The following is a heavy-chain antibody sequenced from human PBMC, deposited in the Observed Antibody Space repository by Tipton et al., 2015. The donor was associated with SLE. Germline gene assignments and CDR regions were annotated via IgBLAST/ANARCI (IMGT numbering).Heavy chain of an antibody. Sequence: LVQSSETLSLTCTVSGGAIGSSSYHWGWIRQPPGKGLEWVGTIYYSGDTYYNPSLKSRVTISVDTSKNQFSLNLTSVTAADTALYYCARQLAADFRVEYWGQGTQVTVSS. V-gene: IGHV4-39*01. CDR1: GGAIGSSSYH. J-gene: IGHJ4*02. D-gene: IGHD3-3*01. CDR2: IYYSGDT. CDR3: ARQLAADFRVEY.